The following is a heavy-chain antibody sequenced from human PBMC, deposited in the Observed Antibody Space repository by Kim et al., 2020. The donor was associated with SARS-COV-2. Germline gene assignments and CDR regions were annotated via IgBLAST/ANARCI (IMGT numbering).Heavy chain of an antibody. V-gene: IGHV3-30*18. J-gene: IGHJ4*02. CDR3: AKDSAYDYVWGSYREIRYYFDY. Sequence: GGSLRLSCAASGFTFSSYGMHWVRQAPGKGLEWVAVISYDGSNKYYADSVKGRFTISRDNSKNTLYLQMNSLRAEDTAVYYCAKDSAYDYVWGSYREIRYYFDYWGQGTLVTVSS. CDR2: ISYDGSNK. CDR1: GFTFSSYG. D-gene: IGHD3-16*02.